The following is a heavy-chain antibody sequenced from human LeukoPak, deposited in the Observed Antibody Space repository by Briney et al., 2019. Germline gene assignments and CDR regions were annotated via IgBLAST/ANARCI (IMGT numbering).Heavy chain of an antibody. D-gene: IGHD6-6*01. CDR3: AGGPEYSSSSGFDY. J-gene: IGHJ4*02. V-gene: IGHV1-2*02. CDR1: GYTFTGYY. CDR2: INPDSGDT. Sequence: ASAKVSCKTSGYTFTGYYIHWVRQAPGQGLEWMGWINPDSGDTNYAQTFQGRVTMTRDTSISTAYMELNSLRAEDTAVYYCAGGPEYSSSSGFDYWGQGTLVTVSS.